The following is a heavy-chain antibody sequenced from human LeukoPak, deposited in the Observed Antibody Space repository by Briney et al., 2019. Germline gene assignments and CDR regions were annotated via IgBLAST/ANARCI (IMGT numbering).Heavy chain of an antibody. D-gene: IGHD4-17*01. CDR2: IYYSGST. V-gene: IGHV4-39*07. Sequence: SETLSLTCTVSGGSISSSSYYWGRIRQPPGKGLEWIGSIYYSGSTYYNPSLKSRVTISVDTSKNQFSLKLSSVTAADTAVYYCARGVDHDYGDRTDAFDIWGQGTMVTVSS. CDR3: ARGVDHDYGDRTDAFDI. CDR1: GGSISSSSYY. J-gene: IGHJ3*02.